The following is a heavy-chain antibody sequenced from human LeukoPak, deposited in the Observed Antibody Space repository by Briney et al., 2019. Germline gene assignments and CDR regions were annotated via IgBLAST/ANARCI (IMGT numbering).Heavy chain of an antibody. CDR3: AKDGGFGELSFLDY. Sequence: GGSLRLSCAASGFTFDDYAMHWVRQAPGKGLEWVSGISWNSGSIGYADSVKGRFTISRDNAKNSLYLQMNSLRAEGTALYCCAKDGGFGELSFLDYWGQGTLVTVSS. D-gene: IGHD3-10*01. CDR1: GFTFDDYA. J-gene: IGHJ4*02. CDR2: ISWNSGSI. V-gene: IGHV3-9*01.